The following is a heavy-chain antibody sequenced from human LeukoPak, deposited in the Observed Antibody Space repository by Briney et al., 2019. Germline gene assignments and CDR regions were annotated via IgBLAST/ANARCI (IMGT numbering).Heavy chain of an antibody. CDR3: ARSGWSLANWFDP. V-gene: IGHV3-74*01. CDR2: INSDGNST. J-gene: IGHJ5*02. Sequence: PGGSLRLSCSASGFTSSSYWMHWVRQAPGKGLVWVSRINSDGNSTNYADSVKGRFTISRDNAKNTLYLQMNSLRAEDTAVYYCARSGWSLANWFDPWGQGTLVTVS. CDR1: GFTSSSYW. D-gene: IGHD6-19*01.